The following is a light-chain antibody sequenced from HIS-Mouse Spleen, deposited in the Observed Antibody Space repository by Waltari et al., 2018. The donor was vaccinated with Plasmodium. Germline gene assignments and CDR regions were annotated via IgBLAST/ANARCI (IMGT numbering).Light chain of an antibody. V-gene: IGKV3-15*01. J-gene: IGKJ3*01. CDR2: GAS. Sequence: EIVMTQSLATLSVSPGERATLSCMASQSVSSNLAWYQQKPGQAPRLLIYGASTRATGIQARFSGSGSGTEFTLTISSLQSEDFAVYYCQQYNNWSFTFGPGTKVDIK. CDR1: QSVSSN. CDR3: QQYNNWSFT.